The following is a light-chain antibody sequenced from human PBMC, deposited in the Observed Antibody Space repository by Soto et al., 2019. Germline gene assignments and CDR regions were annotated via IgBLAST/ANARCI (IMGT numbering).Light chain of an antibody. CDR1: QSVSSY. Sequence: EIVVTQSPATLSLSPGERATLSCRASQSVSSYLAWYQQKPGQAPRLLIYDASNRATGIPARFSGSGSGTDFTLTISSLEPEDFSVYYCQQQGTFGQGTKVEIK. V-gene: IGKV3-11*01. J-gene: IGKJ1*01. CDR2: DAS. CDR3: QQQGT.